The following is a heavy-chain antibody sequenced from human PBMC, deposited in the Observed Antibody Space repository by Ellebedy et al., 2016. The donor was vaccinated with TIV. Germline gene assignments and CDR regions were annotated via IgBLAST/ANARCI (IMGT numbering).Heavy chain of an antibody. CDR3: ARDRGVYYDSSGYAFDI. CDR2: IYYSGST. J-gene: IGHJ3*02. Sequence: MPSETLSLTCTVSGGSISSYYWSWIRQPPGKGLEWIGYIYYSGSTNYNPSLKSRVTISVDTSKNQFSLKLSSVTAADTDVYYCARDRGVYYDSSGYAFDIWGQGTMVTVSS. V-gene: IGHV4-59*01. CDR1: GGSISSYY. D-gene: IGHD3-22*01.